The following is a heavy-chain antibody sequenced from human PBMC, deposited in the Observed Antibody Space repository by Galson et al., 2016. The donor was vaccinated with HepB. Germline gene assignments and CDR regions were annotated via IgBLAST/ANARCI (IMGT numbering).Heavy chain of an antibody. D-gene: IGHD2-21*02. J-gene: IGHJ3*02. CDR1: GFSFTSYW. V-gene: IGHV5-51*01. CDR2: IYPGDSNT. Sequence: QSGAEVKKPGESLKISCKGSGFSFTSYWIGWVRQMPGKGLEWMGIIYPGDSNTRYRPSFQGQVTISVDKSINTAYLQWSSLKASDTAMYYCAKTRPCGGVDCYDSFDIWGQGTMVTVSS. CDR3: AKTRPCGGVDCYDSFDI.